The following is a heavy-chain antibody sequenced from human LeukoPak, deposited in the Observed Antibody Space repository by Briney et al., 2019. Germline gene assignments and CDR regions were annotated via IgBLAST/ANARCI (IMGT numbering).Heavy chain of an antibody. CDR1: GGSISSYY. CDR3: AREGRSGGPSDWYFDL. D-gene: IGHD2-15*01. CDR2: IYYSGST. Sequence: SETLSLTCTVSGGSISSYYWSWIRQPPGKGLEWIGYIYYSGSTNYNPSLKSRVTISVDTSKNQFSLKLSSVTAADTAVYYCAREGRSGGPSDWYFDLWGRGTLVTVSS. V-gene: IGHV4-59*12. J-gene: IGHJ2*01.